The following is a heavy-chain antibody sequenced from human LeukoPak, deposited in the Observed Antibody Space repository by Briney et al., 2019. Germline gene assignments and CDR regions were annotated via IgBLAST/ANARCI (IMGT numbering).Heavy chain of an antibody. CDR2: IYYSGTT. Sequence: SETLSLTCAVYGGSFSGHYWSWIRQPPGKGLEWIGHIYYSGTTYYSPSLKSRVTISVDTSKNQFSLKLNSVTAADTAVYYCARMGRIAVAGLDYWGQGTLVTVSS. CDR1: GGSFSGHY. V-gene: IGHV4-34*01. CDR3: ARMGRIAVAGLDY. D-gene: IGHD6-19*01. J-gene: IGHJ4*02.